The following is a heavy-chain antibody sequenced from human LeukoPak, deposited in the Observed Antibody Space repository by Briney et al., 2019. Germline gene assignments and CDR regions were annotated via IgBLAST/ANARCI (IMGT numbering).Heavy chain of an antibody. CDR2: IYYSGST. D-gene: IGHD3-22*01. CDR1: GGSISSSSYY. CDR3: ARTITMIVVVHDAFDI. J-gene: IGHJ3*02. V-gene: IGHV4-39*01. Sequence: PSETLSLTCTVSGGSISSSSYYWGWIRQPPGKGLEWIGSIYYSGSTYYNPSLKSRVTISVDTSKNQFSLKLSSVTAADTAVYYCARTITMIVVVHDAFDIWGQGTMVTVSS.